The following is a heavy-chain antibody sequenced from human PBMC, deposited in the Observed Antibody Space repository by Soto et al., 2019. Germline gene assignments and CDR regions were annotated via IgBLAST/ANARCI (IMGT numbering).Heavy chain of an antibody. D-gene: IGHD5-12*01. Sequence: RLSCAASGFTFTSFAVSWVRQAPGKGLEWVSAISGSGGATYYADSVKGRFTVSRDNSRNTVYLQVDSLRVEDTAVYCCAKDFGSGYDRRSRDAFDIWGQGTMVTVSS. CDR2: ISGSGGAT. CDR1: GFTFTSFA. V-gene: IGHV3-23*01. CDR3: AKDFGSGYDRRSRDAFDI. J-gene: IGHJ3*02.